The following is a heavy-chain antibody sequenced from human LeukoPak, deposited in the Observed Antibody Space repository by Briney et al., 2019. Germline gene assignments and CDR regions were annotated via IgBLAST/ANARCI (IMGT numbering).Heavy chain of an antibody. CDR2: IGGSGGST. J-gene: IGHJ4*02. CDR3: AKDRVYSSSHPFLNYFDY. Sequence: GGSLRLSCAASGFTFSSYAMSWVRQAPGKGLEWVSAIGGSGGSTYYADSVKGRFTISRDNSKNTLYLQMNSLRAEDTAVYYCAKDRVYSSSHPFLNYFDYWGQGTLVTVSS. V-gene: IGHV3-23*01. CDR1: GFTFSSYA. D-gene: IGHD6-6*01.